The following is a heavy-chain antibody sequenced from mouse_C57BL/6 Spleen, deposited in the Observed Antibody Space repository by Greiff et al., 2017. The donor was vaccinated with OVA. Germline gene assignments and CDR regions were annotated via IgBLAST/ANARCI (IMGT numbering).Heavy chain of an antibody. CDR1: GYAFSSSW. Sequence: QVQLQQSGPELVKPGASVKISCKASGYAFSSSWMNWVKQRPGKGLEWIGRIYPGDGDTNYNGKFKGKATLTADKSSSTAYRQLSSLTSEDSAVYFCARSDSSGYFDYWGQGTTLTVSS. J-gene: IGHJ2*01. V-gene: IGHV1-82*01. CDR3: ARSDSSGYFDY. D-gene: IGHD3-2*02. CDR2: IYPGDGDT.